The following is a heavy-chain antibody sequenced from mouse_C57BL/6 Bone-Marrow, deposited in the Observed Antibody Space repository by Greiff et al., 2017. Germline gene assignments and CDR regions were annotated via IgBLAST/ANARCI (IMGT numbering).Heavy chain of an antibody. CDR2: ISYSGST. CDR1: GYSITSGYD. CDR3: ARGGYGSSYWFAY. Sequence: EVQLQASGPGMVKPSQSLSLTCTVTGYSITSGYDWHWIRHFPGNKLEWMGYISYSGSTNYNPSLKSRISITHDTSKNHFFLKLNSVTTEDTATYYCARGGYGSSYWFAYWGQGTLVTVSA. V-gene: IGHV3-1*01. D-gene: IGHD1-1*01. J-gene: IGHJ3*01.